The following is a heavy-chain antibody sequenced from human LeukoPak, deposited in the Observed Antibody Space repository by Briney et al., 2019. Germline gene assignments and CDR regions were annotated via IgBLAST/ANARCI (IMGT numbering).Heavy chain of an antibody. CDR3: ARRYCSGGSCYHY. V-gene: IGHV3-21*04. Sequence: GGSLRLSCAASGFTFSDAWMNWVRQAPGKGLEWVSSISSSSSYIYYADSVKGRFTISRDNSKNTLYLQMNSLRAEDTAVYYCARRYCSGGSCYHYWGQGTLVTVSS. D-gene: IGHD2-15*01. CDR2: ISSSSSYI. J-gene: IGHJ4*02. CDR1: GFTFSDAW.